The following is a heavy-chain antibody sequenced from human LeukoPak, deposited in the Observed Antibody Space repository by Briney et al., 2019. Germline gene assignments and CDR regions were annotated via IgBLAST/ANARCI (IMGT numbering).Heavy chain of an antibody. V-gene: IGHV4-34*01. Sequence: PSETLSLTCAVYGGSFSGYYWSWIRQPPGKGLEWIGEVNHSGSTNYNPSLKSRVTMSVDTSKNQFSLKLSSVTAADTAVYYCARRSHKDRRAAFDIWGQGTMVTVSS. D-gene: IGHD1-14*01. CDR3: ARRSHKDRRAAFDI. J-gene: IGHJ3*02. CDR2: VNHSGST. CDR1: GGSFSGYY.